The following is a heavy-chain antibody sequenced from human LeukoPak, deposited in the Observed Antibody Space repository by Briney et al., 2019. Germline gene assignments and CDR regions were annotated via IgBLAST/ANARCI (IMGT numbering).Heavy chain of an antibody. D-gene: IGHD6-19*01. CDR2: INPNSGGI. CDR3: ARESEQWLVLF. J-gene: IGHJ4*02. V-gene: IGHV1-2*02. Sequence: ASVKVSCKASGYTFTGYYMHWVRQAPGQGLEWMGWINPNSGGINYAQKFQGRFTMTRDTSISTAYMELSRLRSDDTAVYYCARESEQWLVLFWGQGTLVTVSS. CDR1: GYTFTGYY.